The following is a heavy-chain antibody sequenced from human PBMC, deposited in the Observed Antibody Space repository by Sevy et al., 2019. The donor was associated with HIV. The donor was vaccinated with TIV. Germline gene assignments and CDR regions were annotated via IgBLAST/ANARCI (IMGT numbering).Heavy chain of an antibody. CDR3: ARDATGWTSSSVWFDP. J-gene: IGHJ5*02. CDR1: GGSISSGNYY. V-gene: IGHV4-30-4*01. CDR2: ISYTGNT. D-gene: IGHD6-6*01. Sequence: SETLSLTCTVSGGSISSGNYYWHWIRQPPGKGLEWIGYISYTGNTYYNPSLKGPVTISVDTSNNQFSLRLTSVTAADTAVYYCARDATGWTSSSVWFDPWGQGTLVTVSS.